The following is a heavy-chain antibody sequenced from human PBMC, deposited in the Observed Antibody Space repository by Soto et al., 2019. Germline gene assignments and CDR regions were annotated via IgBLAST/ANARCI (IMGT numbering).Heavy chain of an antibody. CDR2: IKSKTDGGTT. CDR1: GFTFSNAW. J-gene: IGHJ3*02. Sequence: GGSLRLSCAASGFTFSNAWMSWVRQAPGKGLEWVGRIKSKTDGGTTDYAAPVKGRFTISRDDSKNTLYLQMNSLKTEDTAVYYCTTDSQVRITGTTVALDIWGQGTMVTVSS. D-gene: IGHD1-7*01. CDR3: TTDSQVRITGTTVALDI. V-gene: IGHV3-15*01.